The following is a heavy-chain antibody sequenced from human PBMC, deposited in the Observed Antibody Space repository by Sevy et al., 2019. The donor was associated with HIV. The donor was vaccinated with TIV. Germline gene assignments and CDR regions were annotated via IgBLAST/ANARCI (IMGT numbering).Heavy chain of an antibody. Sequence: SETLSLTCTVSGASMCSSHYWAWIRQPPGKGLVWVASIYSGGSTYYNPSLKARLTISIDTSKNKFSLNLNSVTATDTAIYYCARLPQWLGPSSDSWGPGTLVTVSS. D-gene: IGHD6-19*01. J-gene: IGHJ4*02. CDR3: ARLPQWLGPSSDS. CDR1: GASMCSSHY. CDR2: IYSGGST. V-gene: IGHV4-39*01.